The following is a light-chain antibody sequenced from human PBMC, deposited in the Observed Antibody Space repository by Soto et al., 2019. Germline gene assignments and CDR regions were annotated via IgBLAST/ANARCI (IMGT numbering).Light chain of an antibody. CDR1: QTVSTNY. CDR2: GAS. CDR3: QQYGSSPRT. J-gene: IGKJ1*01. Sequence: EIVLTQSPGTLSLSPGERATLSCRASQTVSTNYLAWYQQKPGQAPRLLIYGASKRATGIPDRFSGSGSGTDFTLTISRPEPEDFAVYCCQQYGSSPRTFGQGTKVDI. V-gene: IGKV3-20*01.